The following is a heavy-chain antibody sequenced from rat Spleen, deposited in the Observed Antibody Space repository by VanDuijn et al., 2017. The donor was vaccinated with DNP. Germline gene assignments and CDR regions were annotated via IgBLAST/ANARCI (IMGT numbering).Heavy chain of an antibody. Sequence: QVKLQQSGAELVKPGASVNLSCKTSGYTFSTSYMSWFKQIPGQSIEWIGLIYAGDGTTTYNQKFKGKATLTVDTSSTTAYMDLSSLTTEDSAVYFCARDYGYNYYWGQGVMVTVSS. CDR2: IYAGDGTT. V-gene: IGHV1-25*01. CDR3: ARDYGYNYY. CDR1: GYTFSTSY. J-gene: IGHJ2*01. D-gene: IGHD1-9*01.